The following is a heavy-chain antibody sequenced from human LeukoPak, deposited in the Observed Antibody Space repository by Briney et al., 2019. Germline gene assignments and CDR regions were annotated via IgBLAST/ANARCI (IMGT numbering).Heavy chain of an antibody. CDR1: GFTFSDYY. V-gene: IGHV3-11*01. CDR2: ISSSGSTI. Sequence: TGGSLRLSCAAPGFTFSDYYMSWIRQAPGKGLEWVSYISSSGSTIYYADSVKGRFTISRDNSKNTLYLQMNSLRAEDTAVYYCAKDRTRSVPIYYFDYWGQGTLVTVSS. D-gene: IGHD6-25*01. J-gene: IGHJ4*02. CDR3: AKDRTRSVPIYYFDY.